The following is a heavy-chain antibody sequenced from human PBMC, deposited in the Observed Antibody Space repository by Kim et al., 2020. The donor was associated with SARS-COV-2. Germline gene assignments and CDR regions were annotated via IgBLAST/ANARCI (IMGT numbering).Heavy chain of an antibody. D-gene: IGHD3-16*01. CDR3: ARDSRLRLPDYYGMDV. V-gene: IGHV3-74*01. Sequence: GGSLRLSCAASGFTFSSYWMHWVRQAPGKGLVWVSRINSDGSTINYVDSVKGRFTISRDNAKKTVYLQMNSLRAEDTAVYYCARDSRLRLPDYYGMDVWGQGTTVTVSS. CDR2: INSDGSTI. J-gene: IGHJ6*02. CDR1: GFTFSSYW.